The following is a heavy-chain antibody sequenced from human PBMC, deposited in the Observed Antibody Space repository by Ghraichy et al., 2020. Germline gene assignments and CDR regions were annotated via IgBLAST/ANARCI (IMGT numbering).Heavy chain of an antibody. Sequence: GGSLRLSCAASGFTFSPYGMPWVRQAPGKGLEWVAIIWNDGSNKYYVDSVKGRFTISRDNSKNTLFLQMSSLRAEDTAVYYCARERVEAPIPTPYYVDYWGQGTLVTGSS. CDR1: GFTFSPYG. CDR3: ARERVEAPIPTPYYVDY. J-gene: IGHJ4*02. CDR2: IWNDGSNK. V-gene: IGHV3-33*01. D-gene: IGHD3-3*01.